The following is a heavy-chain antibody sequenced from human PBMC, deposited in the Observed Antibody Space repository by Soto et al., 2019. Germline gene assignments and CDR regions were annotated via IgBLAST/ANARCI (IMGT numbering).Heavy chain of an antibody. Sequence: GGSLRLSCAASGFTFSSYAMSWVRQAPGKGLEWVSAISGSGGSTYYADSVKGRFTISRDNSKNTLYLQMNSLRAEDTAVYYCAKDLGYCSSTSCPPQGWFEPWGQGTLVTVSS. D-gene: IGHD2-2*01. J-gene: IGHJ5*02. CDR1: GFTFSSYA. CDR3: AKDLGYCSSTSCPPQGWFEP. CDR2: ISGSGGST. V-gene: IGHV3-23*01.